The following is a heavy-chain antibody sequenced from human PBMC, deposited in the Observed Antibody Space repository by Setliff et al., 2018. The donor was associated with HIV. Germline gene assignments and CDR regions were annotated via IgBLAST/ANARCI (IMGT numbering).Heavy chain of an antibody. CDR2: IYHSGST. D-gene: IGHD3-22*01. Sequence: SETLSLTCTVSGYSISSGYYWGWIRQPPGKGLEWIGSIYHSGSTYYNPSLKGRVTISVDTSKNQFSLKLSSVTAADTAVYYCARERDYDSSGYFPDWGQGTLVTVSS. CDR1: GYSISSGYY. V-gene: IGHV4-38-2*02. CDR3: ARERDYDSSGYFPD. J-gene: IGHJ4*02.